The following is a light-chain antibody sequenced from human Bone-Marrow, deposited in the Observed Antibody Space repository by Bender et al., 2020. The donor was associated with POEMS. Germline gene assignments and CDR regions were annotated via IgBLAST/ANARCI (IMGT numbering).Light chain of an antibody. CDR3: CSYADNSVWV. J-gene: IGLJ3*02. V-gene: IGLV2-23*01. CDR1: SSDVGSYNL. CDR2: EGS. Sequence: QSALTQPASVSGSPGQSITISCTGTSSDVGSYNLVSWYQQHPGKAPKLMIYEGSKRPSGVSHRFSGSRSGNTASLQISGLQAEDEADYYCCSYADNSVWVFGGGTKLTVL.